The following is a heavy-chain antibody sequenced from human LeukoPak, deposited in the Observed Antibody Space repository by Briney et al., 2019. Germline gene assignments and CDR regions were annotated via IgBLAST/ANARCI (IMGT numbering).Heavy chain of an antibody. CDR3: ARDGPWKSDC. CDR1: GGSVSSNYY. J-gene: IGHJ4*02. D-gene: IGHD1-1*01. CDR2: ICSGGNT. V-gene: IGHV4-39*02. Sequence: SETLSLTCTVSGGSVSSNYYWGWIRQPPGKGLEWIGSICSGGNTCYNPSLESRVTISVDSSRSHFFLRLTSVTAADTAVYFCARDGPWKSDCWGRGTLVTVSS.